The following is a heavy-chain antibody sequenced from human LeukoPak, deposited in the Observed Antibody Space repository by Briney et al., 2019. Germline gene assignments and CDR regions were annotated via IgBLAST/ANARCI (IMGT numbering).Heavy chain of an antibody. Sequence: GGSLRLSCAASGFTFSSYSMNWVRQAPGKGLEWVSSISSSSSYIYYADSVKGRFTISRDNAKNSLYLQMNSLRAEDTAVYYCARSGAGTTYYYYMYVWGKGTTVTVSS. D-gene: IGHD1-7*01. J-gene: IGHJ6*03. V-gene: IGHV3-21*01. CDR2: ISSSSSYI. CDR1: GFTFSSYS. CDR3: ARSGAGTTYYYYMYV.